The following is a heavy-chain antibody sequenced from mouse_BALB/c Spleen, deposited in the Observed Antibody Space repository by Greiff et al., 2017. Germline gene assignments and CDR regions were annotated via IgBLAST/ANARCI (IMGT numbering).Heavy chain of an antibody. Sequence: EVQVVESGGGLVKPGGSLKLSCAASGFTFSSYAMSWVRQTPEKRLEWVASISSGGSTYYPDSVKGRFTISRDNARNILYLQMSSLRSEDTAMYYCARSFYDGAWFAYWGQGTLVTVSA. CDR2: ISSGGST. CDR3: ARSFYDGAWFAY. J-gene: IGHJ3*01. CDR1: GFTFSSYA. V-gene: IGHV5-6-5*01. D-gene: IGHD2-3*01.